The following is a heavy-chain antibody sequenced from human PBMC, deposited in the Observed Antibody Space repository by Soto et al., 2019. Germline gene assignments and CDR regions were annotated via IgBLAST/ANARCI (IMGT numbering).Heavy chain of an antibody. V-gene: IGHV4-31*03. J-gene: IGHJ3*02. Sequence: QVQLQESGPGLVKPSQTLSLTCTVSGGSISSGGYYWSWIRQHPGKGLEWIGYIYYSESTYYNPSLKSRVTISVDTSKNQFSLKLSSVTAADTAVYYCARGDSGAAAPARGAFDIWGQGTMVTVSS. D-gene: IGHD6-13*01. CDR1: GGSISSGGYY. CDR3: ARGDSGAAAPARGAFDI. CDR2: IYYSEST.